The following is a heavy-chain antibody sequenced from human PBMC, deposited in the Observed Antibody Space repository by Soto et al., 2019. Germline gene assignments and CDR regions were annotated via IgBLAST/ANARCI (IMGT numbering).Heavy chain of an antibody. D-gene: IGHD3-10*01. Sequence: QLVETGGGSIQPGTSLTLSCAASGFSVSRNYMTWVRQAPGKGLEWVSFVYSGGATFYADSVKGRFILSRDDSQNTMYLQINNLRAEDTAVYYCARVPGRLWGRGTLVTVAS. CDR3: ARVPGRL. J-gene: IGHJ2*01. CDR1: GFSVSRNY. CDR2: VYSGGAT. V-gene: IGHV3-53*02.